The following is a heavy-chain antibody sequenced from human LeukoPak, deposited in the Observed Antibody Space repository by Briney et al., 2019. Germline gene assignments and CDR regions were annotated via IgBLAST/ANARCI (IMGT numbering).Heavy chain of an antibody. CDR2: IYYSGST. D-gene: IGHD6-6*01. CDR3: AEYSSSSIDY. CDR1: GGSISSSSYY. V-gene: IGHV4-39*07. Sequence: PSETLSLTCTVSGGSISSSSYYWGWIRQPPGKGLEWIGSIYYSGSTYYNPSLKSRVTISVDTSKNQFSLKLSSVTAADTAVYYCAEYSSSSIDYWGQGTLVTVSS. J-gene: IGHJ4*02.